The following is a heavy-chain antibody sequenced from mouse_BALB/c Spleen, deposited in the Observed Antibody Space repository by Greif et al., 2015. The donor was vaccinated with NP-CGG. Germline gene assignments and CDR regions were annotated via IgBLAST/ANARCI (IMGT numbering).Heavy chain of an antibody. J-gene: IGHJ4*01. D-gene: IGHD2-1*01. CDR1: GFTFSSFG. CDR3: ARLGGNYDYAMDY. Sequence: EVMLVESGGGLVQPGGSRKLSCAASGFTFSSFGMHWVRQAPEKGLEWVAYISSGSSTIYYADTVKGRFTISRDNPKNTLFLQMTSLRSEDTAMYYCARLGGNYDYAMDYWGQGTSVTVSS. V-gene: IGHV5-17*02. CDR2: ISSGSSTI.